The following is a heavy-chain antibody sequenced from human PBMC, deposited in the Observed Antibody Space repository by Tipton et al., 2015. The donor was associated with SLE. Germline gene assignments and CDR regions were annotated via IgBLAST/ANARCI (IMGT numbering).Heavy chain of an antibody. Sequence: LRLSCTVSGGSITSYYWSWIRQPPGKGLEWIGYMYYSGSTNYNPSLKSRVTISVDTSKNQFSLKLNSVTAADTAVYYCARHRLDYDYVWGSYRYFDYWGQGILVTVSS. CDR3: ARHRLDYDYVWGSYRYFDY. CDR1: GGSITSYY. J-gene: IGHJ4*02. V-gene: IGHV4-59*01. CDR2: MYYSGST. D-gene: IGHD3-16*02.